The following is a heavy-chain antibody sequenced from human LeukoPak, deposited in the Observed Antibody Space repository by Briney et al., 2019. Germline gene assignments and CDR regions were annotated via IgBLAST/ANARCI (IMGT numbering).Heavy chain of an antibody. J-gene: IGHJ3*02. CDR1: GFTFSSYS. D-gene: IGHD4-17*01. Sequence: GGSLRLSCAASGFTFSSYSMNWVRQAPGKGLEWVSSISSSSSYIYYADSVKGRFTISRDNAKNSLYLQMNSLRAEDTAVYYCARDPRWTTKAFDIWGQGTMVTVSS. CDR2: ISSSSSYI. CDR3: ARDPRWTTKAFDI. V-gene: IGHV3-21*01.